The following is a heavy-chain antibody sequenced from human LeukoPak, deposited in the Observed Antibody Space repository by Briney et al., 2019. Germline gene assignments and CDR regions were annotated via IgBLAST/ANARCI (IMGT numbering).Heavy chain of an antibody. CDR2: IRYDGSNK. CDR3: AKEASIRVYYFDY. Sequence: GGSLGLSCAASGFTFSSYGMHWVRQAPGKGLEWVAFIRYDGSNKYYADSVKGRFTISRDNSKNTLYLQMNSLRAEDTAVYYCAKEASIRVYYFDYWGQGTLVTVSS. J-gene: IGHJ4*02. V-gene: IGHV3-30*02. CDR1: GFTFSSYG. D-gene: IGHD3-3*02.